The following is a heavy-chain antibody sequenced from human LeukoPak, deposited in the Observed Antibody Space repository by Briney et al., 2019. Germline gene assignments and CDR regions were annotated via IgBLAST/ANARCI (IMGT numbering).Heavy chain of an antibody. CDR2: ISSSSSYI. V-gene: IGHV3-21*04. CDR3: AKAYCTSVCYLAWFDP. CDR1: GFTFSSYS. D-gene: IGHD2-8*01. Sequence: GGSLRLSCAASGFTFSSYSMNWVRQAPGKGLEWVSSISSSSSYIYYADSVKGRFTISRDNAKNSLYLQMNSLRAEDTAVYYCAKAYCTSVCYLAWFDPWGQGTLVTVSS. J-gene: IGHJ5*02.